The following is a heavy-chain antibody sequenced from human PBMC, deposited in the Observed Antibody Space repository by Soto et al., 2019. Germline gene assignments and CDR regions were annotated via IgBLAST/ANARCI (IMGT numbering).Heavy chain of an antibody. CDR3: ARGAAPKIVVVMYEAFEI. J-gene: IGHJ3*02. CDR1: GATLNTFINYG. D-gene: IGHD3-22*01. V-gene: IGHV1-69*12. CDR2: IIPVFGTA. Sequence: QVQLVQSGAEVKKPGSSVKVSCKASGATLNTFINYGITWVRQAPGQGLEWMGGIIPVFGTANYAQKFQGRVTISADESTRTAYMELSSLRSEDTAVYYCARGAAPKIVVVMYEAFEIWGQWTMVTVSS.